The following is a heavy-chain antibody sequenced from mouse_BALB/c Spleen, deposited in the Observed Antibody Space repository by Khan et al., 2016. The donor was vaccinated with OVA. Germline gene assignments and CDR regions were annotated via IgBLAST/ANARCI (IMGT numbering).Heavy chain of an antibody. CDR2: ISSSGST. D-gene: IGHD2-3*01. CDR1: GYSITSDYA. CDR3: ARDGSRYNYAMDY. V-gene: IGHV3-2*02. J-gene: IGHJ4*01. Sequence: EVQLQESGPGLVKPSQSLSLTCTVTGYSITSDYAWNWIRQFPGNKLEWMGYISSSGSTNYNPALKSRISITREPSKNQFFLPLNSVTTEDTATYYCARDGSRYNYAMDYWGQGTSVTVSS.